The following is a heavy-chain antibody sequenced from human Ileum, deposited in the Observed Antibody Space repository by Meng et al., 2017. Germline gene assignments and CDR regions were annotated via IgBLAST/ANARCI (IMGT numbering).Heavy chain of an antibody. CDR3: ARTTMVRGVKYYYYGMDV. CDR1: GFTFSSYW. J-gene: IGHJ6*02. CDR2: INSDGSST. D-gene: IGHD3-10*01. Sequence: GESLKISCAASGFTFSSYWMHWVRQAPGKGLVWVSRINSDGSSTSYADSVKGRFTISRDNAKNTLYLQMNSLRAEDTAVYYCARTTMVRGVKYYYYGMDVWGQGTTVTVSS. V-gene: IGHV3-74*01.